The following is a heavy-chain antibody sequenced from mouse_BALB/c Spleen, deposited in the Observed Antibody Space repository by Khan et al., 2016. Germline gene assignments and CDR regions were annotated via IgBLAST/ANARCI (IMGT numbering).Heavy chain of an antibody. CDR3: GRGGYDVDAMDY. V-gene: IGHV10-3*01. D-gene: IGHD2-2*01. CDR1: GFTFNTYA. J-gene: IGHJ4*01. CDR2: IRSKSTNYAT. Sequence: EVQLVESGGGLVQPKGSLKLSCAASGFTFNTYAMHWVCQAPGTGLEWVARIRSKSTNYATYYADSVKDRFTISRDDSQSMLSLQMNNLKTEDTAMYYCGRGGYDVDAMDYWGQGTSVTVSS.